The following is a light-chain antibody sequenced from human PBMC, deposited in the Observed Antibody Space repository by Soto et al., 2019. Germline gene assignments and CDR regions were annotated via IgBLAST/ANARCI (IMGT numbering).Light chain of an antibody. J-gene: IGLJ3*02. CDR1: SSDVGGYNY. CDR3: SSYTSRSTWV. Sequence: QSALTQPASVSGSPGQSITLSCTGTSSDVGGYNYVSWYRHHPGKAPKLMIYEVSNRPSGVSNRFSGSKSGNTASLTISGLQAEDDADYYCSSYTSRSTWVFGGGTKLTVL. CDR2: EVS. V-gene: IGLV2-14*01.